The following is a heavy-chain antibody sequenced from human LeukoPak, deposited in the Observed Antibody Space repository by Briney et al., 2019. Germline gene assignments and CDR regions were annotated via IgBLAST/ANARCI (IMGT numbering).Heavy chain of an antibody. V-gene: IGHV3-23*01. CDR2: ISGSGGST. Sequence: QTGGSLRLSCAASGFTFSSYAMSWVRQAPGKGLEWVSAISGSGGSTYYADSVKGRFTISRDNSKNTLYLQMNSLRAEDTAVYYCAKDRRPEMATIYGGYEFDYWGQGTLVTVSS. D-gene: IGHD5-24*01. CDR1: GFTFSSYA. J-gene: IGHJ4*02. CDR3: AKDRRPEMATIYGGYEFDY.